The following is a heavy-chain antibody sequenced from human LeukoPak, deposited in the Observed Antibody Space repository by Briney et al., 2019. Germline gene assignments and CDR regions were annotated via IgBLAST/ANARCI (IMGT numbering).Heavy chain of an antibody. V-gene: IGHV1-2*02. J-gene: IGHJ4*02. CDR3: ARASPYGSGTLDY. D-gene: IGHD3-10*01. CDR1: GYTFTGYY. CDR2: INPNSGGT. Sequence: ASVKVSCKASGYTFTGYYMHWVRQPPGQGLEWMGWINPNSGGTNYAQKFQGRVTMTRDTSISTAYMELSRLRSDDTAVYYCARASPYGSGTLDYWGQGTLVTVSS.